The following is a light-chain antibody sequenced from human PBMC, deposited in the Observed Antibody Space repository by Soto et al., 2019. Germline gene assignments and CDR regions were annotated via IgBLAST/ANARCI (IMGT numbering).Light chain of an antibody. CDR1: QSVSSY. J-gene: IGKJ4*01. Sequence: EILLTQSPATLSSSPGERATLSCRASQSVSSYLAWYQQKPGQAPRLLIYDASNRATGIPARFSGSGSGTDFPLTIISLEPEDFAVYYCQQRSNWPLTFGGGTKVDIK. CDR3: QQRSNWPLT. CDR2: DAS. V-gene: IGKV3-11*01.